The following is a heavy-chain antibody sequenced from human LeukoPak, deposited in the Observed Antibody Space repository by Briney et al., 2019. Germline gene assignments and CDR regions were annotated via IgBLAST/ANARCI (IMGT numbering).Heavy chain of an antibody. J-gene: IGHJ5*02. CDR3: ARDHQLLYSWGEDNWFDP. D-gene: IGHD2-2*02. V-gene: IGHV1-46*01. CDR2: INPSGGST. CDR1: GYTFTGYY. Sequence: ASVKVSCKASGYTFTGYYMHWVRQAPGQGLEWMGIINPSGGSTSYAQKFQGRVTMTRDTSTSTVYMELSSLRSEDTAVYYCARDHQLLYSWGEDNWFDPWGQGTLVTVSS.